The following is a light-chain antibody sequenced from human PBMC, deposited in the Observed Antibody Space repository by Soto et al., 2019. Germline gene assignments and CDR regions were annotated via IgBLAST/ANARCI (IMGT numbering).Light chain of an antibody. CDR3: CSYGGSYTWV. J-gene: IGLJ3*02. Sequence: QSALTQPASVSGSPGQSITISCTGTSNDVGGHNYVSWFQQHPGKVPKLLIYEVTNRPSGVSNRFSGSKSGYTASLTISGLQAEDEADYYCCSYGGSYTWVFGGGTKLTVL. CDR1: SNDVGGHNY. V-gene: IGLV2-14*01. CDR2: EVT.